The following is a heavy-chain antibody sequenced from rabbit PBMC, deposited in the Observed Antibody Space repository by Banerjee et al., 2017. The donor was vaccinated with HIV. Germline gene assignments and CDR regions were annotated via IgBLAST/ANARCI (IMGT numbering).Heavy chain of an antibody. D-gene: IGHD4-1*01. CDR2: IYTSSGST. J-gene: IGHJ4*01. Sequence: PGKGLELIACIYTSSGSTWYASWVNGRFTISRSTSLNTVTLQMTSLTAADTATYFCARDLAGVIGWNFGLWGPGTLVTVS. CDR3: ARDLAGVIGWNFGL. V-gene: IGHV1S43*01.